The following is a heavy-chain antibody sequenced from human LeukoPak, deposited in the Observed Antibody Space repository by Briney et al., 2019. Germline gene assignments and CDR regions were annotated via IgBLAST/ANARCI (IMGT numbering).Heavy chain of an antibody. CDR1: GFTFSSYG. V-gene: IGHV3-30*18. CDR2: ISFAATNT. CDR3: AKDSSADDSSGYSYYFDY. Sequence: PGGSLRLSCAASGFTFSSYGMQWVRQAPGKGLEWVAVISFAATNTNSADSVKGRFTISRDNSKNTLYLKMNSLRAEDTSVYYCAKDSSADDSSGYSYYFDYWGQGTLVTVSS. J-gene: IGHJ4*02. D-gene: IGHD3-22*01.